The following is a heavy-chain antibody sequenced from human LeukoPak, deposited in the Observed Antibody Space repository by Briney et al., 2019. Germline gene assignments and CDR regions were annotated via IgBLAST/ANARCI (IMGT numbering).Heavy chain of an antibody. CDR1: GGTFSGYA. J-gene: IGHJ4*02. V-gene: IGHV1-69*05. CDR3: ARGLWGYGLDY. Sequence: SVKVSCKASGGTFSGYAISWVRQAPGQGLEWMGRIIPIFGTANYAQKFQGRVTITTDESTSTAYMELSSLRSEDTAVYYCARGLWGYGLDYWGQGTLVTVSS. D-gene: IGHD3-16*01. CDR2: IIPIFGTA.